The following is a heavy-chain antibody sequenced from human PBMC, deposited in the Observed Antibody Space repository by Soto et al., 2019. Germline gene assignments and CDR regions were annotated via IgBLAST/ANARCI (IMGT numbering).Heavy chain of an antibody. D-gene: IGHD3-22*01. CDR1: GYTFTGYY. J-gene: IGHJ6*04. V-gene: IGHV1-2*04. CDR3: AREYDSSGQSPPSDGMDV. Sequence: GASVKVSWKASGYTFTGYYMHWVRQAPGQRLEGMGWINPNSGGTNYGQKFQGWVTMTRDTSISTPYRGRSRLRSDDPAVYYGAREYDSSGQSPPSDGMDVGGKGTRVTAPS. CDR2: INPNSGGT.